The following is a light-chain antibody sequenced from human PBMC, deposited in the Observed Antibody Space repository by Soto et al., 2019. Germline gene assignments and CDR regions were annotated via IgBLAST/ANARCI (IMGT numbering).Light chain of an antibody. V-gene: IGKV3-20*01. CDR3: QQYGSSPQT. CDR2: AAS. Sequence: ELVLTQSPGTLSLSPGERATLSCRASQSVSSSYLAWYQQKPGQAPRLLIYAASRKATGIPDRFSGSGSGTDFTLTISRLEPEDFAVYYCQQYGSSPQTFGQGTRLEIK. CDR1: QSVSSSY. J-gene: IGKJ5*01.